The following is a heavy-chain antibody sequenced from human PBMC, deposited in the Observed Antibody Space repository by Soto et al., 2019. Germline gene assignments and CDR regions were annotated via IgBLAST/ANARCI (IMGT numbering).Heavy chain of an antibody. V-gene: IGHV1-18*01. J-gene: IGHJ6*02. Sequence: QVQLVQSGAEVKKPGASVKVSCKASGYSFTRYGISWVRQAPGQGLEWMGWISGYNANTNYPENLQGRVTMTTDTSTSTAYMEVRNLISDDTAVYYCARMADVAYYYYGLDVWGQGTTVTVSS. CDR1: GYSFTRYG. CDR2: ISGYNANT. CDR3: ARMADVAYYYYGLDV.